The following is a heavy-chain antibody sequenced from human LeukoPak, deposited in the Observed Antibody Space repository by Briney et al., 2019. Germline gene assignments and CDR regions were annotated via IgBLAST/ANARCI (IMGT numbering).Heavy chain of an antibody. CDR2: INTNTGNP. D-gene: IGHD3-22*01. J-gene: IGHJ4*02. Sequence: GASVKVSCKASGYIFTSYVLHWVRQAPGQGLVWMGWINTNTGNPTYAQVFTGRFVFSLDTSVSTAYLQISSLKADDTAMYYCARGDYETHGYQTRWGQGTLVTVSS. CDR1: GYIFTSYV. CDR3: ARGDYETHGYQTR. V-gene: IGHV7-4-1*02.